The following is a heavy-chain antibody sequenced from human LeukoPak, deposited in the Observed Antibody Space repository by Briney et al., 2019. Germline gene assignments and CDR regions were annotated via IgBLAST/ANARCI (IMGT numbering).Heavy chain of an antibody. CDR3: ARDASHTAHFDY. D-gene: IGHD5-18*01. J-gene: IGHJ4*02. V-gene: IGHV3-48*02. CDR2: VSASSDI. CDR1: GFTFSSYT. Sequence: GGSLRLSCAASGFTFSSYTMNWVRQAPGKGLQWVSTVSASSDIHYSDSVKGRFTISRDNARNSLYLQMNSLRDEDTAVYYCARDASHTAHFDYWGQGTLVTVSS.